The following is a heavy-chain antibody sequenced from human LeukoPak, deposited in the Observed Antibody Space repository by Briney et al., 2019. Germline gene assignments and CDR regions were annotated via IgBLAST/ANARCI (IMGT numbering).Heavy chain of an antibody. CDR3: ARDGHAYGHGSPHY. J-gene: IGHJ4*02. D-gene: IGHD3-10*01. CDR2: IKPDGSQT. CDR1: GFTFSNSW. V-gene: IGHV3-7*03. Sequence: GGSLRLSCAASGFTFSNSWINWVRQALGKGLEWVANIKPDGSQTYYLDSVKGRFTVSRDNARHSAYLQMNSLRAEDTAVYYCARDGHAYGHGSPHYWGQGTLVTVSS.